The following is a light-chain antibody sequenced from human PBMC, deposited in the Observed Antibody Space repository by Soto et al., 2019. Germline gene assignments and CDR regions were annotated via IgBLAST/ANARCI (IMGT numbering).Light chain of an antibody. Sequence: EIVMTQSPATLSVSPGERATLSCRASQSVSNNYLAWYQQKPGQAPRLLIYGASSRATGIPDRFSGSGSGTDFTLTISSLQPEDLAVYYCQQYGSTPTTFGQGTKVDIK. V-gene: IGKV3-20*01. CDR2: GAS. CDR1: QSVSNNY. CDR3: QQYGSTPTT. J-gene: IGKJ1*01.